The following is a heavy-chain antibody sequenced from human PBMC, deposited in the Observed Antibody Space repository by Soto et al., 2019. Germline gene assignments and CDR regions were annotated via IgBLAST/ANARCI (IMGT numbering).Heavy chain of an antibody. V-gene: IGHV4-59*01. D-gene: IGHD6-19*01. J-gene: IGHJ4*02. Sequence: SETLSLTCTVSGGSISSYFYIWVRQPPGKGLEWIGSVYYTGTTDYNPSLKSRVTISVDTSKTQFSLNLRSVTAADPAVYYCARDLAAVPRAFDYWGRGTLVTVSS. CDR2: VYYTGTT. CDR3: ARDLAAVPRAFDY. CDR1: GGSISSYF.